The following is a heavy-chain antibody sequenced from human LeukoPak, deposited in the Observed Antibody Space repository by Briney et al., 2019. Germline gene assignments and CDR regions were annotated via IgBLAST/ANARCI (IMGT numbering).Heavy chain of an antibody. CDR1: GFTFSDYY. V-gene: IGHV3-11*04. D-gene: IGHD4-11*01. CDR2: ISSSGSTI. Sequence: GGSLRLSCAASGFTFSDYYMSWIRQAPGKGLEWVSYISSSGSTIYYADSVKGRFTISRDNAKNSLYLQMNRLRADEDTAVYYCARDNSNRDYWGQGTLVTVSS. CDR3: ARDNSNRDY. J-gene: IGHJ4*02.